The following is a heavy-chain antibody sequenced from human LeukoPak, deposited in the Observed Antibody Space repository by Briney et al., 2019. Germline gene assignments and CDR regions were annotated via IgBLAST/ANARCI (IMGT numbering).Heavy chain of an antibody. V-gene: IGHV3-7*01. J-gene: IGHJ4*02. CDR2: IKQDGSDK. Sequence: PGASLRLSCAASGFTFTFYWMSWVRQAPGKGLEWVANIKQDGSDKYYVGSVKGRFTISRDNSKNSLYLQMNSLRAEDTAFYFCARHSNKYDFDSSGHYRSFDYWGQGTLVSVSS. CDR3: ARHSNKYDFDSSGHYRSFDY. CDR1: GFTFTFYW. D-gene: IGHD3-22*01.